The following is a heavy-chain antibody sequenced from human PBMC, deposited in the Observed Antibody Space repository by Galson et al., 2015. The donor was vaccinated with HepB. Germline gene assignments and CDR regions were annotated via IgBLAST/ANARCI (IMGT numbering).Heavy chain of an antibody. V-gene: IGHV3-30-3*01. Sequence: SLRLSCAASGFTFSSYAMHWVRQAPGKGLEWVAVISYDGSNKYYADSVKGRFTISRDNSKNTLYLQMNSLRAEDTAVYYCARARFLEWPIDYWGQGTLVTVSS. D-gene: IGHD3-3*01. CDR2: ISYDGSNK. CDR1: GFTFSSYA. CDR3: ARARFLEWPIDY. J-gene: IGHJ4*02.